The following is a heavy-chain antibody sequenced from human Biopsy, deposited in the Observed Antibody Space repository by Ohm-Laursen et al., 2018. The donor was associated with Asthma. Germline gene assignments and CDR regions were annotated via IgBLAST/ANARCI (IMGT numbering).Heavy chain of an antibody. CDR1: GFSFSSYG. J-gene: IGHJ4*02. CDR3: AKARIHHFYDSSGYYQHD. V-gene: IGHV3-30*18. Sequence: SLRLSCAASGFSFSSYGMHWVRQTPGKGLEWVAVISFDGTNKYYADSVKGRFTISRDNAKNTLYLQMNSLRAEDTAVYYCAKARIHHFYDSSGYYQHDWGQGTLVTVSP. CDR2: ISFDGTNK. D-gene: IGHD3-22*01.